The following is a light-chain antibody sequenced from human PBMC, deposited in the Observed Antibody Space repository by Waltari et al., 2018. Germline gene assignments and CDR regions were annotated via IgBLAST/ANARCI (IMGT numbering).Light chain of an antibody. CDR3: QQYNNWPPWT. CDR2: GAS. CDR1: QSVSSN. V-gene: IGKV3-15*01. Sequence: EIVMTQSPATLSVSPGERATLSCRASQSVSSNLAWYQQKPGQAPRLLFYGASTRATGIPARFSGSGSGTEFTLTISSLQSEDFTVDYCQQYNNWPPWTFGQGTKVEIK. J-gene: IGKJ1*01.